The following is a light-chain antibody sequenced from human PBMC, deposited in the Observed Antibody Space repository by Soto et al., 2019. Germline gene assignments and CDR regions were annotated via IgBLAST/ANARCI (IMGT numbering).Light chain of an antibody. CDR3: CSYVASYTYV. V-gene: IGLV2-11*01. Sequence: QSVLTQPRSVSGSTGQSVTISCTGTSSDVGAYNYVSWYQQHPGKAPKVMIYDVSKRPSGVPDRFSGSKSGNTASLTISGLQAEDEADYYCCSYVASYTYVLGTGTKLSVL. CDR2: DVS. CDR1: SSDVGAYNY. J-gene: IGLJ1*01.